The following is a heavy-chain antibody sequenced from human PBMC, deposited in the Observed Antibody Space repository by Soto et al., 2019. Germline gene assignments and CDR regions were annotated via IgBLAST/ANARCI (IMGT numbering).Heavy chain of an antibody. V-gene: IGHV3-33*01. D-gene: IGHD1-26*01. CDR3: ARDKIRGELLRGGYDAFDI. J-gene: IGHJ3*02. CDR1: GFTFSSYG. Sequence: LRLSCAASGFTFSSYGMHWVRQAPGKGLEWVAVIWYDGSNKYYADSVKGRFTISRDNSKNTLYLQMNSLGAEDTAVYYCARDKIRGELLRGGYDAFDIWGQGTMVTVSS. CDR2: IWYDGSNK.